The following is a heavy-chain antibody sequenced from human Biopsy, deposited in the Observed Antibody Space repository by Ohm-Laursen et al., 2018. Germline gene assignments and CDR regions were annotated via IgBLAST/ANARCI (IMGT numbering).Heavy chain of an antibody. CDR3: ARDRMVTIITLVRADTFDI. J-gene: IGHJ3*02. D-gene: IGHD3-10*01. V-gene: IGHV1-2*02. Sequence: ASVKVSCKASEYTVTDYYVHWVRQAPGQGFEWMGWINPNSGATNYAQKFQGRVTMTSDTSISTAYIELRRLMSDDTAVYFCARDRMVTIITLVRADTFDIWGQGTLVSVSS. CDR1: EYTVTDYY. CDR2: INPNSGAT.